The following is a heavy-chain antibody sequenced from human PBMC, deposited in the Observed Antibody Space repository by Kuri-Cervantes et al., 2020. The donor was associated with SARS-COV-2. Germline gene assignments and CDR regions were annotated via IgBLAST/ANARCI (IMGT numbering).Heavy chain of an antibody. CDR1: GYSISSGHC. CDR2: VFYDGRT. V-gene: IGHV4-38-2*02. Sequence: SETLSLTCSVSGYSISSGHCWGWIRQPPGKGLEWIGSVFYDGRTYYNPSLKSRVTVSVDTSKNQFSLKVNSVTAADTAVYYCARDLSLATYYDFWSGLYYFDYWGQGIRGTVSS. CDR3: ARDLSLATYYDFWSGLYYFDY. D-gene: IGHD3-3*01. J-gene: IGHJ4*02.